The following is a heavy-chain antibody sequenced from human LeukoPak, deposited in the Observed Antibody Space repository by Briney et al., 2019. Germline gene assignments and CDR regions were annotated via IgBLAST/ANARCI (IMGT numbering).Heavy chain of an antibody. CDR2: ISHSGST. CDR1: GGSFSGYY. D-gene: IGHD2-21*02. V-gene: IGHV4-34*01. Sequence: KPSETLSPTCAVYGGSFSGYYWSWIRQPPGKGLEWIGEISHSGSTNYNPSLKSRVTISVDTSKNQFSLKLSSVTAADTAVYYCARGRRGIGGDLIYGMDVWGKGTTVTVSS. J-gene: IGHJ6*04. CDR3: ARGRRGIGGDLIYGMDV.